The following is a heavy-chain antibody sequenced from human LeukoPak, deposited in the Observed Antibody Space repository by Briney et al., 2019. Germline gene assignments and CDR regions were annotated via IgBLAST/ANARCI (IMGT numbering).Heavy chain of an antibody. CDR1: GFTFSSYW. CDR3: ARAQQGGYYFDY. D-gene: IGHD3-16*01. Sequence: PGGSLRLSCVASGFTFSSYWMSWVRQAPGKRLEWVANIRPDGSDKYYVDSVKGRFTISRDNAKNSLFLQMNSLRAEDTAVYYCARAQQGGYYFDYWGQGTLVTVSS. J-gene: IGHJ4*02. CDR2: IRPDGSDK. V-gene: IGHV3-7*01.